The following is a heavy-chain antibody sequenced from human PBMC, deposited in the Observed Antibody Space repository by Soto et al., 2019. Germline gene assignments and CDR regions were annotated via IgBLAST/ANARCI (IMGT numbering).Heavy chain of an antibody. CDR3: ARGGEYCSGGSCYYLDY. Sequence: QVQLVQSGAEVKKPGSSVKVSCKASGGTFSSYTISWVRQAPGQGLEWMGRIIPILGLANYAQKFQGRVTITADKSTITAYMELSSLRSEDTAVYYCARGGEYCSGGSCYYLDYWCQGTLVTVSS. V-gene: IGHV1-69*02. J-gene: IGHJ4*02. D-gene: IGHD2-15*01. CDR1: GGTFSSYT. CDR2: IIPILGLA.